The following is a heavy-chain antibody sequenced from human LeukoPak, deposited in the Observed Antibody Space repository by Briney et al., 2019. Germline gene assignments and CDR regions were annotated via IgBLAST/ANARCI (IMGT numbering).Heavy chain of an antibody. J-gene: IGHJ3*02. D-gene: IGHD1-26*01. CDR2: ISGSGGST. CDR3: AKVRLYSGSYPDAFDI. Sequence: PGGSLRLSCAASGFTFSSYGMSWVRQAPGKGLEWVSAISGSGGSTYYADSVKGRFTISRDNSKNTLYLQMNSLRAEDTAVYYCAKVRLYSGSYPDAFDIWGQGTMVTVSS. CDR1: GFTFSSYG. V-gene: IGHV3-23*01.